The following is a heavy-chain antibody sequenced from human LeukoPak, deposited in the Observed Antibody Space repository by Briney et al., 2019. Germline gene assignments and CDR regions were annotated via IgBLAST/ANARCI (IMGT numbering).Heavy chain of an antibody. Sequence: SETLSLTCTVSGGSISSSSYYWGWIRQPPGKGLEWIVSIYYSGTTNYNPPLKSRVTISVDTSKNQFSLKLSSVTAADTAVYYCAREKRAGSYYGSGSLDYWGQGTLVTVSS. J-gene: IGHJ4*02. D-gene: IGHD3-10*01. CDR1: GGSISSSSYY. CDR3: AREKRAGSYYGSGSLDY. CDR2: IYYSGTT. V-gene: IGHV4-39*07.